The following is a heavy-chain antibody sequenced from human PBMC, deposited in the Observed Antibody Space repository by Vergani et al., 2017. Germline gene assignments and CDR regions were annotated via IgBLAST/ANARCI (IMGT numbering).Heavy chain of an antibody. CDR2: IKQDGSEK. Sequence: EVQLVESGGGLVQPGGSLRLSCAASGFTFSSYWMSWVRQAPGKGLEWVANIKQDGSEKYYVDSVKGRFTISRDNAKNVLYLQMISLRAENTAVYYCAIEGLDIVVVPAAPDYYYYYMDVWGKGTTVTVSS. CDR1: GFTFSSYW. CDR3: AIEGLDIVVVPAAPDYYYYYMDV. D-gene: IGHD2-2*03. J-gene: IGHJ6*03. V-gene: IGHV3-7*01.